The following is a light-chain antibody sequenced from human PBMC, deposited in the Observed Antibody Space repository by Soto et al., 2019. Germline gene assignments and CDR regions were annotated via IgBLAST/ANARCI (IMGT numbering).Light chain of an antibody. CDR2: DAS. CDR1: HSVDSY. V-gene: IGKV3-11*01. J-gene: IGKJ3*01. Sequence: EIVLTQSPATLSLSPGERATLSCRASHSVDSYLAWYQHKPGQAPRLLIYDASNRAPGIPARFSGSGSGTDFTLAISGLEPGDFALYYCQQRRDWPLFTFGPGTKVDVK. CDR3: QQRRDWPLFT.